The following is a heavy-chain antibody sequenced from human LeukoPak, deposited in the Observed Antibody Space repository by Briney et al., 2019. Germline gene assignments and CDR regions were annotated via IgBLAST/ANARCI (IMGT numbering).Heavy chain of an antibody. CDR1: GYSLNELA. Sequence: ASVKVSCKVSGYSLNELAIHWVRQAPGKGLEWMGGSDPEKGKKVFAQKFQGRVAMTADTSADTAYMELSSLRDEDTAIYYCASLYCTSRTCFGHYYYYGMDVWGQGTTVTVSS. J-gene: IGHJ6*02. CDR2: SDPEKGKK. V-gene: IGHV1-24*01. CDR3: ASLYCTSRTCFGHYYYYGMDV. D-gene: IGHD2-8*01.